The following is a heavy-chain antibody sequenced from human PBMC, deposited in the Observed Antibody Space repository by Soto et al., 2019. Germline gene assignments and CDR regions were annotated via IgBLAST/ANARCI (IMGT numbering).Heavy chain of an antibody. CDR2: INSDGSST. D-gene: IGHD6-19*01. J-gene: IGHJ6*02. V-gene: IGHV3-74*01. CDR3: ARDPRGSGWPYYYYYGMDV. Sequence: GGSLRLSCAASGFTFSSYWMHWVRQAPGKGLVWVSRINSDGSSTSYADSVKGRFTISRDNAKNTLYLQMNSLRAEDTAVYYCARDPRGSGWPYYYYYGMDVWGQGTTVTVS. CDR1: GFTFSSYW.